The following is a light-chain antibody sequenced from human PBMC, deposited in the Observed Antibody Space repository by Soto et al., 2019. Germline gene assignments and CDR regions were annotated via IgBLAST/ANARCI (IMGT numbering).Light chain of an antibody. J-gene: IGLJ3*02. CDR2: DVT. CDR1: SSDVDDYKY. V-gene: IGLV2-14*03. CDR3: NSYRNSDSLVV. Sequence: QSALTQPASVSGSPGQSITISCTGASSDVDDYKYVSWYQQHPGKAPKLMIYDVTNRPSGVSNRFSGSKSGNTASLTFSGLQTEDEADYYCNSYRNSDSLVVFGGGTKLTVL.